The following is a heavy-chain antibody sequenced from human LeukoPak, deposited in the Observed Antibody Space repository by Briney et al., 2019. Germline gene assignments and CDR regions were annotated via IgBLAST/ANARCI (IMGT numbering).Heavy chain of an antibody. V-gene: IGHV4-59*01. J-gene: IGHJ4*01. CDR2: IYKSENT. D-gene: IGHD5-24*01. CDR1: GASISSFF. CDR3: VIGEGWQPDY. Sequence: PSETLSLTCAVSGASISSFFCNWVRQPPGKGLDWIGYIYKSENTNYNPSLKSRVTISGDTSKNEFSLKLTSVTAADTAEYYCVIGEGWQPDYWGQGTLVTVSS.